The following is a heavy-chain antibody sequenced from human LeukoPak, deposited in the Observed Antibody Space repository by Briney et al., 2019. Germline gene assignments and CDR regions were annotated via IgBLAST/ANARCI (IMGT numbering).Heavy chain of an antibody. CDR1: GYTFTGYY. V-gene: IGHV1-2*02. Sequence: ASVKVSCKASGYTFTGYYMHWVRQAPGQGLEWMGWINPNSGGTNYAQKFQARVTMTRDTSISTAYMELSRLRSDDTAVYYCARDATAWELITDYYGMDVWGQGTTVTVSS. CDR3: ARDATAWELITDYYGMDV. J-gene: IGHJ6*02. D-gene: IGHD1-26*01. CDR2: INPNSGGT.